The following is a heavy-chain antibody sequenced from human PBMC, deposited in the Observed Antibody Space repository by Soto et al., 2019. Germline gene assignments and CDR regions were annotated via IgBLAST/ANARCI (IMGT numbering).Heavy chain of an antibody. D-gene: IGHD1-26*01. V-gene: IGHV3-30-3*01. Sequence: GGSLRLSSAASGFTFSSFAMHWVRQVPGMGLEWVAVISHDGNNKFYGDSVKGRFTISRDNSKTALYLQMNSLRAEDTATYYCARGGTGTVGNWFDPWGQGTLVTVSS. CDR2: ISHDGNNK. CDR3: ARGGTGTVGNWFDP. J-gene: IGHJ5*02. CDR1: GFTFSSFA.